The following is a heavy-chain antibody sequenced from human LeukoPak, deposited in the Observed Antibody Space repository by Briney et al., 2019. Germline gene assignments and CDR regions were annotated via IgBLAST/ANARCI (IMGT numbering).Heavy chain of an antibody. J-gene: IGHJ6*02. CDR1: GFIFNTYA. Sequence: GGSLRLSCAGSGFIFNTYAMNWVRQAPGKGLEWVANIKQDGSEKYYVDSVKGRFTISRDNAKNSLYLQMNSLRAEDTAVYYCARDGALVVGSYTPYYYYYGMDVWGQGTTVTVSS. V-gene: IGHV3-7*01. D-gene: IGHD1-26*01. CDR2: IKQDGSEK. CDR3: ARDGALVVGSYTPYYYYYGMDV.